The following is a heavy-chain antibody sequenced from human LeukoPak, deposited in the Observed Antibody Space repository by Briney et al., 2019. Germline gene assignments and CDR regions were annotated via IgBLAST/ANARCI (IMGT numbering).Heavy chain of an antibody. Sequence: ASVKVSCKASGYTFTGYYMHWVRQAPGQGLEWMGWINPNSGGTNYAQKFQGRVTMTRDTSISTAYMELSRLRSDDTAVYYCARDRRREGSDFDYWGQGTLVTVSS. CDR1: GYTFTGYY. D-gene: IGHD3-10*01. V-gene: IGHV1-2*02. J-gene: IGHJ4*02. CDR2: INPNSGGT. CDR3: ARDRRREGSDFDY.